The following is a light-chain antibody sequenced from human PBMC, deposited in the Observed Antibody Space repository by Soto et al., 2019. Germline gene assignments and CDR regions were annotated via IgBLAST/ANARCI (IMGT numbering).Light chain of an antibody. Sequence: EIVLTQSPATLSLSPGERATISCRASQSVSSYLAWYQQKPGQAPRLLIYDASNSSTGIPARFIGSGSGTDFTLTISSLEPEDFAVYYCQTLFTFGPGTKVDIK. CDR2: DAS. CDR1: QSVSSY. V-gene: IGKV3-11*01. CDR3: QTLFT. J-gene: IGKJ3*01.